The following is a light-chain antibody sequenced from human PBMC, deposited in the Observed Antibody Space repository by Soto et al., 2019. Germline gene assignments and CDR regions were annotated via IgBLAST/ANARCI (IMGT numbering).Light chain of an antibody. Sequence: DIQMTQSPSSVSASVLYRFTITCRANEVIGSWLAWYQKKPGRAPKLLIYAASTLHGGVPSRFSGSGSGTDFTLTLSSLQPEDFATYYCKHAHNXPLTYGGGTKV. CDR1: EVIGSW. J-gene: IGKJ4*02. CDR3: KHAHNXPLT. CDR2: AAS. V-gene: IGKV1-12*01.